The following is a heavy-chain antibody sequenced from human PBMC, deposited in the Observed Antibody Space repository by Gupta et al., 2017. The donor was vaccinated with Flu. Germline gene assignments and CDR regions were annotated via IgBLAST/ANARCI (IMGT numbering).Heavy chain of an antibody. V-gene: IGHV4-59*01. D-gene: IGHD3-3*01. CDR3: ARVEYYDFWSGYRPSYGMDV. Sequence: QVQLQESGPGLVKPSETLSLTCPVSGGSISSYYWSWIRQPPGKGLEWIGYIYYSGSTNYNPSLKSRVTISVDTSKNQFSLKLSSVTAADTAVYYCARVEYYDFWSGYRPSYGMDVWGQGTTVTVSS. J-gene: IGHJ6*02. CDR2: IYYSGST. CDR1: GGSISSYY.